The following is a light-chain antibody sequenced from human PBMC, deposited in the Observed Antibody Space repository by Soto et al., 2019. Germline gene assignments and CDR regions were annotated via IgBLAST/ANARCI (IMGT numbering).Light chain of an antibody. CDR1: QSISSY. CDR2: AAS. CDR3: QQSYSTPLT. J-gene: IGKJ4*01. Sequence: DIQMTQSPSSLSSSVGERATITCRASQSISSYLNWYQQKPGNAPKLLIYAASSLQSGVPARFSGSGSGTDFTLTISSLQPEDFATYYCQQSYSTPLTFGGGTKVEIK. V-gene: IGKV1-39*01.